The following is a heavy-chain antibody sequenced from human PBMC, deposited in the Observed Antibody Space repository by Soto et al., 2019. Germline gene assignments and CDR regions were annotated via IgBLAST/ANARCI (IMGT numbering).Heavy chain of an antibody. CDR3: ARAIGGGSSWRYNSFDP. CDR1: GYTFTSYG. D-gene: IGHD6-13*01. Sequence: ASVKVSCKASGYTFTSYGISWVRQAPGQGLEWMGWISAYNGNTNYAQKLQGRVTMTTDTSTSTAYMELRSLRSDDTAVYYCARAIGGGSSWRYNSFDPWGQGTLVTVSS. J-gene: IGHJ5*02. CDR2: ISAYNGNT. V-gene: IGHV1-18*04.